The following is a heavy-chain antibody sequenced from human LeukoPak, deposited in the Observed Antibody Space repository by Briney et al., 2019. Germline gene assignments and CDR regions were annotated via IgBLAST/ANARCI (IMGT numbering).Heavy chain of an antibody. J-gene: IGHJ4*02. V-gene: IGHV3-48*03. Sequence: PGGSLRLSCAASGFTFSSYEMNWVRQAPGKGLEWVSYISSSGSTIYYADSVKGRFTISRDNAKNSLYLQVNSLRAEDTAVYYCARGAQGPYCSSTSCYVYWGQGTLVTVSS. CDR2: ISSSGSTI. D-gene: IGHD2-2*01. CDR3: ARGAQGPYCSSTSCYVY. CDR1: GFTFSSYE.